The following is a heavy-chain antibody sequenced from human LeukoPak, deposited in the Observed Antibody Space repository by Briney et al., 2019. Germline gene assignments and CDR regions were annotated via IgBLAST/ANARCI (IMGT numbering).Heavy chain of an antibody. J-gene: IGHJ6*03. CDR2: INPNSGGT. Sequence: ASVKVSCKASGYTFTGYYMHWVRQAPGQGLEWMGWINPNSGGTNYAQKFQGRVTMTRDTSISTAYMELSRLRSGDTAVYYCARDFGVCSGGSCYGGYYYMDVWGKGTTVTISS. D-gene: IGHD2-15*01. CDR3: ARDFGVCSGGSCYGGYYYMDV. CDR1: GYTFTGYY. V-gene: IGHV1-2*02.